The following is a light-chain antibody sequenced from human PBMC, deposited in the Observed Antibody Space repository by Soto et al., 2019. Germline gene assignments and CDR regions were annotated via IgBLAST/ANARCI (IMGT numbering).Light chain of an antibody. CDR2: GTS. J-gene: IGKJ5*01. Sequence: EVVLTQLPATLSVSPGEGVTLSCRTSQSFSTHLAFYQYSPGQPPRLLIYGTSTRAAGIPARFSGRGSGTEFTFTISSLQSEDFAVYHCQQYHDWPNTFGQGTRPEIK. CDR3: QQYHDWPNT. CDR1: QSFSTH. V-gene: IGKV3-15*01.